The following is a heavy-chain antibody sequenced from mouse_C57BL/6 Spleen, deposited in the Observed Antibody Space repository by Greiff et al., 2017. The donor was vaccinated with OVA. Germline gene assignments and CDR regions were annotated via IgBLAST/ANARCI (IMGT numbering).Heavy chain of an antibody. V-gene: IGHV1-80*01. CDR1: GYAFSSYW. J-gene: IGHJ2*01. CDR3: ARSGGYYVGYFDD. Sequence: QVHVKQSGAELVKPGASVKISCKASGYAFSSYWMNWVKQRPGKGLEWIGQIYPGDGDTNYNGKFKGKATLTADKSSSTAYMQLSSLTSEDSAVYFCARSGGYYVGYFDDWGQGTTLTVSS. CDR2: IYPGDGDT. D-gene: IGHD2-3*01.